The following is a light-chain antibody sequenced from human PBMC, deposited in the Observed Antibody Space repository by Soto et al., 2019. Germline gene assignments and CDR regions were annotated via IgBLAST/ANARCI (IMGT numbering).Light chain of an antibody. Sequence: QSALAQPRSVSGSPGQSVTISCTGTSSDVGAFNYVSWYQQHPAIAPKLVLYDVSKRPSGVPDRFSGSKSGNTASLTISGLQAEDEADYYCCAFAGSYTGVFGGGTKLTVL. CDR3: CAFAGSYTGV. V-gene: IGLV2-11*01. CDR1: SSDVGAFNY. J-gene: IGLJ3*02. CDR2: DVS.